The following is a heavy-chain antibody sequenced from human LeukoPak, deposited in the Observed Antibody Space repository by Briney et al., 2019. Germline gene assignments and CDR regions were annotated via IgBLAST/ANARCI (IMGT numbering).Heavy chain of an antibody. CDR3: ARDSLLRYFDWPTQYYYYGMDV. CDR2: ISAYNGNT. Sequence: GASVKVSCKGSGYTFTSYGISWVRQAPGQGLEWMGWISAYNGNTNYAQKLQGRVTMTTDTSTSTAYMKLRSLRSDDTAVYYCARDSLLRYFDWPTQYYYYGMDVWGQGTTVTVSS. V-gene: IGHV1-18*01. J-gene: IGHJ6*02. D-gene: IGHD3-9*01. CDR1: GYTFTSYG.